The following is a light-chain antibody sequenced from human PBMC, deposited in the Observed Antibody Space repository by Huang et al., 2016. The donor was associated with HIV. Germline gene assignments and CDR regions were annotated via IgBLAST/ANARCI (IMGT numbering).Light chain of an antibody. V-gene: IGKV2-28*01. CDR2: CSS. CDR3: MQALQTPRT. J-gene: IGKJ5*01. Sequence: IVITQSPLSLPVTPGEPASISCRSSQSLIHSHGYPYLDWYRQKPVQAPQLLISCSSIRASGVPDRFSGSGSVTDFTLKISRVEAEDVCIYFCMQALQTPRTFGQGTRLEIK. CDR1: QSLIHSHGYPY.